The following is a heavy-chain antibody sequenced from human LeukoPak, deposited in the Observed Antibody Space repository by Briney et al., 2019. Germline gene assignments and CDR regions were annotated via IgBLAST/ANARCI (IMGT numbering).Heavy chain of an antibody. J-gene: IGHJ4*02. Sequence: GGSLKLSCAASGFTFSSYAMNWVRQAPGKGLEWVSGISDSGITTYYADSVKGRFTISGDNSKNTVYLQMNSLRAADTAIYFCAKTDGNFYFDYWGQGTLVTVSS. V-gene: IGHV3-23*01. CDR1: GFTFSSYA. D-gene: IGHD5-24*01. CDR2: ISDSGITT. CDR3: AKTDGNFYFDY.